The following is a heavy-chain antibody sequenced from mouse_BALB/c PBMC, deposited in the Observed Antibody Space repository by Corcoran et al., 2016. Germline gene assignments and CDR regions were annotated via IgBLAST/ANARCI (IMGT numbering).Heavy chain of an antibody. J-gene: IGHJ2*01. CDR1: GFNIKDTY. D-gene: IGHD6-1*01. Sequence: EVQLQQSGAELVKPGASVKLSCTASGFNIKDTYMHWVKQRPEQGLEWIGRIDPANGNTKYDPKFQGKATITADTSANTAYLERSSLTSEDTAVYYCARPSCDDYFDYGGQGTTLTVSS. CDR3: ARPSCDDYFDY. V-gene: IGHV14-3*02. CDR2: IDPANGNT.